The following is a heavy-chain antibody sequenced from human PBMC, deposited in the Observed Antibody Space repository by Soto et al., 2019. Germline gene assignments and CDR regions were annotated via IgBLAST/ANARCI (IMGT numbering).Heavy chain of an antibody. D-gene: IGHD3-10*01. V-gene: IGHV3-23*01. CDR3: AKENEYYYGSGSYQYAFDI. Sequence: PGGSLRLSCAASGFTFSSYAMSWVRQAPGKGLEWVSAISGSGGSTYYADSVKGRFTISRDNSKNTLYLQMNSLRAEDTAVYYCAKENEYYYGSGSYQYAFDIWGQGTMVT. CDR1: GFTFSSYA. CDR2: ISGSGGST. J-gene: IGHJ3*02.